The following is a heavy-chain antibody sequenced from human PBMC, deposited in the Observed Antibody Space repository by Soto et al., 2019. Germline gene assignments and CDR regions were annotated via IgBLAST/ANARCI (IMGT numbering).Heavy chain of an antibody. D-gene: IGHD6-19*01. CDR3: AKDRSGWYTAASFDY. CDR2: ISGSGGST. Sequence: EVQLLESGGGLVQPGGSLRLSCAASGFTFSSYAMSWVRQAPGKGLEWVSAISGSGGSTYYADSVKGRFTISRDNSKNPLYLQMNSLRAEDTAVYYCAKDRSGWYTAASFDYWGQGTLVTVSS. CDR1: GFTFSSYA. V-gene: IGHV3-23*01. J-gene: IGHJ4*02.